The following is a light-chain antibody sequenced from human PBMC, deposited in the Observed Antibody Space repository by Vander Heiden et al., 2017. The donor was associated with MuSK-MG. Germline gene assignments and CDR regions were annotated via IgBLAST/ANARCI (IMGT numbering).Light chain of an antibody. Sequence: QSALTQPPSASGSPGQSVTISCTGTSSDVGGYNYVSWYQHHPGNAPKRMMYEVNKRPSGVPDRVSASKSGNDASPTVSGLHAEDEADDYCSSYVGTNKVLFGGGTRLTVL. CDR2: EVN. V-gene: IGLV2-8*01. J-gene: IGLJ2*01. CDR3: SSYVGTNKVL. CDR1: SSDVGGYNY.